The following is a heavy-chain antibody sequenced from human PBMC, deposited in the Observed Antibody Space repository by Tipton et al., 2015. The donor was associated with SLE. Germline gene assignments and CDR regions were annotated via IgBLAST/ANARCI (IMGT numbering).Heavy chain of an antibody. CDR3: ARHDYYDSRVDY. V-gene: IGHV4-39*01. Sequence: TLSLTCTVSGGSISSSSYYWGWIRQPPGKGLEWIGSIYYSGSTYYNPSLKSRVTISVDTSKNQFSLKLSSVTAADTAVYYCARHDYYDSRVDYWGQGTLVTVSS. D-gene: IGHD3-22*01. CDR1: GGSISSSSYY. J-gene: IGHJ4*02. CDR2: IYYSGST.